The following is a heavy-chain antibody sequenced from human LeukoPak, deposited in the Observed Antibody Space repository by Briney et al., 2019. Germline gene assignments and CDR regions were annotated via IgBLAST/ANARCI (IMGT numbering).Heavy chain of an antibody. CDR1: GFTFSSYA. CDR3: AKDGEYYGSGSYSDY. CDR2: ISGSGGST. V-gene: IGHV3-23*01. Sequence: PGGPLRLSCAASGFTFSSYAMSWVRQAPGKGLEWVSAISGSGGSTYYADSVKGRFTISRDNSKNTLYLQMNSLRAEDTAVYYCAKDGEYYGSGSYSDYWGQGTLVTVSS. J-gene: IGHJ4*02. D-gene: IGHD3-10*01.